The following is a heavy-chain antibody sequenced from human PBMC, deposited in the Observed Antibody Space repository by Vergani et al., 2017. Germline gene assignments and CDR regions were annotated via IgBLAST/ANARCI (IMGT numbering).Heavy chain of an antibody. CDR3: ATKSCCTPGCQIGYFRE. D-gene: IGHD1-1*01. CDR1: GFTFSGSA. J-gene: IGHJ1*01. Sequence: EVQLVESGGGLVQPGGSLKLSCAASGFTFSGSAMHWVRQASGKGLEWVGLIRSKANSYATAYAASVKGRFTISRDDSKNTAYLQMNSLKTEDTAVYYCATKSCCTPGCQIGYFREWGQGTLVTVSS. V-gene: IGHV3-73*01. CDR2: IRSKANSYAT.